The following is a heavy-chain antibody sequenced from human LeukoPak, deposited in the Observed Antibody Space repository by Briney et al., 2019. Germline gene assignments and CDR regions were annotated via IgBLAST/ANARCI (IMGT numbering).Heavy chain of an antibody. CDR2: IGTGTTNT. V-gene: IGHV3-23*01. Sequence: GGSVRHSCEASGFTFSSHAMSWVRQPPGKGLEWVSVIGTGTTNTYYADSVKGRFTISRDNSKNTVYLQMSSLRPEDTAVYYCAKRVAAAGRTYYFDYWGQGTLVIVSS. CDR3: AKRVAAAGRTYYFDY. D-gene: IGHD6-13*01. J-gene: IGHJ4*02. CDR1: GFTFSSHA.